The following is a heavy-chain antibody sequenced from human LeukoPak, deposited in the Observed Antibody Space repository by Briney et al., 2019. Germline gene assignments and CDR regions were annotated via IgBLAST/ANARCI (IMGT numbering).Heavy chain of an antibody. CDR2: LIPILGIA. V-gene: IGHV1-69*04. CDR3: ARDLYSGSYYGPLGDY. D-gene: IGHD1-26*01. J-gene: IGHJ4*02. Sequence: SWATVSYKDCGGSFSSYSISWLRPATGRGLAWLGRLIPILGIANYAQKFDGRVTNTADKSTSTAYMELSSLRSEDTSVYYCARDLYSGSYYGPLGDYWGQGTLVTVSS. CDR1: GGSFSSYS.